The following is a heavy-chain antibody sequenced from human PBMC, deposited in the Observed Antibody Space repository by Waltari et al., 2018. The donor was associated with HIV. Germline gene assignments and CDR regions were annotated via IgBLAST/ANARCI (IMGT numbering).Heavy chain of an antibody. CDR1: RDTFTNCW. CDR3: ARPSIGRSWFDP. V-gene: IGHV5-51*01. CDR2: IYPDDADT. D-gene: IGHD6-6*01. Sequence: EVRLPQSGAEVNKPGEALTISCKGSRDTFTNCWIAWVRQTPGKGLEGMGIIYPDDADTRQGPSFEGHVSITADKSTTTAYLQWTSLRASDSGVYYCARPSIGRSWFDPWGQGTLVTVSS. J-gene: IGHJ5*02.